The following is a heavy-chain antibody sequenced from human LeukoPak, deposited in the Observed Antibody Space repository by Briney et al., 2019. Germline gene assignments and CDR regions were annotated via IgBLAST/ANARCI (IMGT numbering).Heavy chain of an antibody. D-gene: IGHD4-17*01. CDR2: IYHSGST. J-gene: IGHJ4*02. CDR1: GGSFSGYY. CDR3: ARGATVTTEFDY. Sequence: SETLSLTCAVYGGSFSGYYWSWIRQPPGKGLEWIGYIYHSGSTYYNPSLKSRVTISVDRSKNQFSLKLSSVTAADTAVYYCARGATVTTEFDYWGQGTLVTVSS. V-gene: IGHV4-34*01.